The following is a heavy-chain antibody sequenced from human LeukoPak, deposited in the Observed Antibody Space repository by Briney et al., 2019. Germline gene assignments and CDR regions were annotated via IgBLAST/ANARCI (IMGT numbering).Heavy chain of an antibody. CDR2: ISDSGDIT. CDR3: AKDARRTSGWYFFDY. CDR1: GFAFSNQA. J-gene: IGHJ4*02. Sequence: GGSLRLSCAASGFAFSNQAMGWVRQASGKGLEWVSVISDSGDITYYADFVKGRFTISRDNSKNTLFLQMNSLRAEDTAVYYCAKDARRTSGWYFFDYWGQGTLVTVSS. V-gene: IGHV3-23*01. D-gene: IGHD6-19*01.